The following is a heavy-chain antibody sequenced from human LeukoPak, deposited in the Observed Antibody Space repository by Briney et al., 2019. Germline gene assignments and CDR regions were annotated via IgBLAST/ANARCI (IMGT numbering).Heavy chain of an antibody. V-gene: IGHV1-2*02. D-gene: IGHD3-16*02. J-gene: IGHJ4*02. CDR3: ARGPYDYVWGSYPLYFDY. CDR2: INPNSGGT. Sequence: ASVKVSCKASGYTFTGYYMHWVRQAPGQGLEWMGWINPNSGGTNYAQKFQGRVTMTRDTSISTAYMELSRLRSDDTAVYYCARGPYDYVWGSYPLYFDYWGQGTLVTVSS. CDR1: GYTFTGYY.